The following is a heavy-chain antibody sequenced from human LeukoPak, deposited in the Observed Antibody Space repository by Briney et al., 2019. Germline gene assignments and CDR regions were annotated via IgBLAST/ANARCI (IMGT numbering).Heavy chain of an antibody. CDR3: ARSFNYYDSSGYY. CDR2: IYYSGST. CDR1: GGSISSSSYY. D-gene: IGHD3-22*01. Sequence: SETLSLTCTVSGGSISSSSYYWGWIRQPPGKGLEWIGSIYYSGSTYYNPSLKSRVTISVDTSKNQFSLKLSSVTAADTAVYYCARSFNYYDSSGYYWGQGTLVTVSS. V-gene: IGHV4-39*07. J-gene: IGHJ4*02.